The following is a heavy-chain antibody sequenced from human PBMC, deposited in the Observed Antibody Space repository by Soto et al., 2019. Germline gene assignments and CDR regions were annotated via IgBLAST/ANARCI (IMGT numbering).Heavy chain of an antibody. J-gene: IGHJ2*01. CDR1: GFTFRSYA. V-gene: IGHV3-23*01. CDR2: ISGSGIST. CDR3: AKEPVGPDWYFDL. Sequence: DVQRLEAGGGLAQAGGSLRLSCAASGFTFRSYAMSWVRQAPGKGLEWVSGISGSGISTHYADSVKGRFTVSRDNSKNTLFLQMNSLRAEDTAVYNCAKEPVGPDWYFDLWGRGTLVTVSS.